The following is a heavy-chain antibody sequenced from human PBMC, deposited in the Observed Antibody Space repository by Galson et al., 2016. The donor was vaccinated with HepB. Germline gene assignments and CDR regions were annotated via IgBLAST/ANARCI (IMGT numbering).Heavy chain of an antibody. CDR1: GFSFSNYA. J-gene: IGHJ4*02. CDR2: LSGDGTRT. Sequence: SLRLSCAASGFSFSNYAMGWVRQAPGKGLEWVSSLSGDGTRTNYADSVQGRFTISRDNSRYTLYLQMNSLRADDTAKYYCTKSGGIGGGYYTLHCDHWGQGNLVTVSS. D-gene: IGHD1-26*01. V-gene: IGHV3-23*01. CDR3: TKSGGIGGGYYTLHCDH.